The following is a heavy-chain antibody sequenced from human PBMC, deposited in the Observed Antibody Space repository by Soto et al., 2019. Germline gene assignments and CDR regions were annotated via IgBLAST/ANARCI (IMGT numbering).Heavy chain of an antibody. J-gene: IGHJ4*02. Sequence: PGGSLRLSCAASGFTFSSYAMSWVRQAPGKGLEWVSAISGSGGSTYYADSVKGRFTISRDNSKNTLYLQMNSLRAEDTAVYYFAKTSMTSIAARRAYYFDYWGQGTLVTVSS. CDR1: GFTFSSYA. D-gene: IGHD6-6*01. V-gene: IGHV3-23*01. CDR3: AKTSMTSIAARRAYYFDY. CDR2: ISGSGGST.